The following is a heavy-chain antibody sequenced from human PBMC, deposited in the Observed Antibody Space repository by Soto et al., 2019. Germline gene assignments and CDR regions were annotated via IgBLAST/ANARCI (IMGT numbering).Heavy chain of an antibody. CDR3: ARESEDLTSNFDY. V-gene: IGHV3-21*06. J-gene: IGHJ4*02. CDR2: ISSTTNYI. CDR1: GFTFTRYS. Sequence: SLRRACAASGFTFTRYSMNWVRQAPGKGLEWASSISSTTNYIYYGDSMKGRFTISRDNAKNSLYLEMNSPRAEDTAVYYCARESEDLTSNFDYWGQGTLVTVSS.